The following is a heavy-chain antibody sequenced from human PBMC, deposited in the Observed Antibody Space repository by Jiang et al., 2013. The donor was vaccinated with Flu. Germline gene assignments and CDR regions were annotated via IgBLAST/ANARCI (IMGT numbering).Heavy chain of an antibody. CDR3: ASYVVVTAINY. CDR1: GGSISSSSYY. CDR2: IYYSGST. Sequence: KPSETLSLTCTVSGGSISSSSYYWGWIRQPPGKGLEWIGSIYYSGSTYYNPSLKSRVTISVDTSKNQFSLKLSSVTAADTAVYYCASYVVVTAINYWGQGTLVTVSS. V-gene: IGHV4-39*01. J-gene: IGHJ4*02. D-gene: IGHD2-21*02.